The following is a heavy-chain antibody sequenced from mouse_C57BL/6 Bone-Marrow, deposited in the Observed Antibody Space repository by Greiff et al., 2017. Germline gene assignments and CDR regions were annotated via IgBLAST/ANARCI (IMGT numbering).Heavy chain of an antibody. J-gene: IGHJ2*01. D-gene: IGHD6-1*01. CDR1: GYTFTSYW. Sequence: QVQLQQPGAELVKPGASVKMSCKASGYTFTSYWITWVKQRPGQGLEWIGDIYPGSGSTNYNEKFKGKATLTVDTTASTAYMQLSSLTSEDSAVYYCASGSSDFDYWGQGTTLTVSS. CDR2: IYPGSGST. V-gene: IGHV1-55*01. CDR3: ASGSSDFDY.